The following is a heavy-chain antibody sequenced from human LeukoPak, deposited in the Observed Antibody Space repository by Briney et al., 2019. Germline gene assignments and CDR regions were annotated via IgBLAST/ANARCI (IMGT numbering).Heavy chain of an antibody. CDR1: GFTLSTYA. V-gene: IGHV3-23*01. Sequence: GGSLRLSCTASGFTLSTYAMSWVRQAPGKGLEWVSSLIGSGGSTYYADSVKGRFTISRDNSKNTLYLQMNSLRAEDTAVYYCAKERTSERYFDYWGQGTLVTVSS. D-gene: IGHD1-1*01. CDR2: LIGSGGST. CDR3: AKERTSERYFDY. J-gene: IGHJ4*02.